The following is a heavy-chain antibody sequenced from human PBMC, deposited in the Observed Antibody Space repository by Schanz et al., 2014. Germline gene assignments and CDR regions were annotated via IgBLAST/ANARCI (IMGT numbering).Heavy chain of an antibody. J-gene: IGHJ6*02. CDR1: GFTFSNYA. V-gene: IGHV3-23*04. CDR3: ARFLARYQYYGVDV. Sequence: EVQLVESGGGVVRPGGSLRLSCAGSGFTFSNYAIHWVRQAPGKGLEWVSGIGGSGDSTHYADSVKGRFSISRDNGETSVYLQINSLRVEDTAVYYCARFLARYQYYGVDVWGQGTTVIVSS. D-gene: IGHD3-3*01. CDR2: IGGSGDST.